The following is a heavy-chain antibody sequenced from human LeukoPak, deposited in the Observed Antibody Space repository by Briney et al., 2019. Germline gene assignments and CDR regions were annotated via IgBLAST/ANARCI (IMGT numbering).Heavy chain of an antibody. V-gene: IGHV4-30-2*01. D-gene: IGHD3-10*01. CDR2: IYHSGST. J-gene: IGHJ6*02. CDR3: AREVWFGQSHGMDV. CDR1: GGSISSGGYS. Sequence: PSQTLSLTCAVSGGSISSGGYSWSWIRQPPGKGLEWIGYIYHSGSTYYNPSLKSRVTISVDRSKNQFSLKLSSVTAADTAVYYCAREVWFGQSHGMDVWGQGTTVTVS.